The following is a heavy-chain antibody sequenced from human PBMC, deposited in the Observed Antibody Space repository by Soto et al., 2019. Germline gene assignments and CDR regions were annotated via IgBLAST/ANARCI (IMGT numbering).Heavy chain of an antibody. V-gene: IGHV3-66*01. Sequence: GGSLRLSCAASGFTVSSNYMSWVRQAPGKGLEWVSVIYSGGSTYYADSVKGRFTISRDNSKNTLYLQMNSLRAEDTAVYYCASLDYGDYATPLGFDYWGQGTLVTVSS. J-gene: IGHJ4*02. CDR2: IYSGGST. D-gene: IGHD4-17*01. CDR3: ASLDYGDYATPLGFDY. CDR1: GFTVSSNY.